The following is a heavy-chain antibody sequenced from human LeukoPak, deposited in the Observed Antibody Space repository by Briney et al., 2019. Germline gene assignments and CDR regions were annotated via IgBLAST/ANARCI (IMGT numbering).Heavy chain of an antibody. CDR1: GYTFAGYY. CDR2: INPNSGGT. J-gene: IGHJ3*02. D-gene: IGHD1-26*01. Sequence: ASVKVSCKASGYTFAGYYMHWVRQAPGQGLEWMGWINPNSGGTNYAQKFQGRVTMTRDTSISTAYMELSRLRSDDTAVYYCARGDLKWELPAFDIWGQGTMVTVSS. V-gene: IGHV1-2*02. CDR3: ARGDLKWELPAFDI.